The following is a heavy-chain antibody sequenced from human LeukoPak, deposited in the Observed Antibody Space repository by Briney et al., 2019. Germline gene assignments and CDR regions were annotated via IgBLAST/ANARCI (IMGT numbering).Heavy chain of an antibody. D-gene: IGHD6-13*01. Sequence: GGSLRLSCAASGLTFDDYAMHWVRQAPGKGLEWVSLISWDGGSTYYADSVKGRFTISRDNSKNSLYLQMNSLRAEDTALYYCAKDGAGIGAAGTEGYFDYWGQGTLVTVSS. V-gene: IGHV3-43D*03. CDR3: AKDGAGIGAAGTEGYFDY. J-gene: IGHJ4*02. CDR2: ISWDGGST. CDR1: GLTFDDYA.